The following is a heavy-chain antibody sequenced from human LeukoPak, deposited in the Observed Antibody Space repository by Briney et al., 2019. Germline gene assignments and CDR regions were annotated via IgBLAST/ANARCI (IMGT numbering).Heavy chain of an antibody. Sequence: SETLSLTCTVSGGSISSYYWSWIRQPPGKGLEWIGYIYYSGSTNYNPSLKSRVTISVDTSKNQFSLKLSSATAADTAVYYCARDQTYYDLLTGYYNAYFDYWGQGTLVTVSS. J-gene: IGHJ4*02. CDR1: GGSISSYY. V-gene: IGHV4-59*01. CDR3: ARDQTYYDLLTGYYNAYFDY. CDR2: IYYSGST. D-gene: IGHD3-9*01.